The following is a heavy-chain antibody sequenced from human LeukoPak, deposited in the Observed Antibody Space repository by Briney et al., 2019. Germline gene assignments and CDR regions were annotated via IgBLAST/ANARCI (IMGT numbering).Heavy chain of an antibody. Sequence: PSETLSLTCTVSGGSISSGGYYWSWIRQPPGKGLEWIGYIYQSGSTYYNPSLKSRVTISVDRSKNQFSLKLSSVTAADTAVYYCARDRRVVPGVYMDVWGKGTTVTVSS. CDR3: ARDRRVVPGVYMDV. CDR1: GGSISSGGYY. J-gene: IGHJ6*03. V-gene: IGHV4-30-2*01. CDR2: IYQSGST. D-gene: IGHD3-3*01.